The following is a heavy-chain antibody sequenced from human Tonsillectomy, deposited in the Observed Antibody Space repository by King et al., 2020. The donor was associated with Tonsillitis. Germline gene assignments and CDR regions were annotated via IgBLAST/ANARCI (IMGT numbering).Heavy chain of an antibody. J-gene: IGHJ6*02. CDR3: ARLPYSNYVDYGMDV. V-gene: IGHV5-51*01. CDR2: IYPGDSVT. Sequence: QLVQSGAEVKKPGESLKISCKGSGYSFTSFWIAWVRQMPGKGLEWMGIIYPGDSVTRFSPSFQGQVTISADKSISTAYLQWSSLKASDTATYYCARLPYSNYVDYGMDVWGQGTTVTVSS. D-gene: IGHD4-11*01. CDR1: GYSFTSFW.